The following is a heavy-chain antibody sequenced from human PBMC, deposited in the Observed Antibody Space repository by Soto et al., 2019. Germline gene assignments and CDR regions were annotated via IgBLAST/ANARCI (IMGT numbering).Heavy chain of an antibody. V-gene: IGHV4-59*01. CDR3: ATGVDCRHRIRIFWFVT. J-gene: IGHJ5*01. CDR1: GGSINTYY. D-gene: IGHD2-21*02. CDR2: IHHSGST. Sequence: PSETLSLTCAVSGGSINTYYWSWVRQPPGKGLEWIGNIHHSGSTNYNPSLNSRVTISIDTSKNKLSLWLNSVTAADAAVYYCATGVDCRHRIRIFWFVTLDQGTLVTVSS.